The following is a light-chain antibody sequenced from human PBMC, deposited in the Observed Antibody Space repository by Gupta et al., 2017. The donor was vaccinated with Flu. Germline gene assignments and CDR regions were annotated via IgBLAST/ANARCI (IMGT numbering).Light chain of an antibody. CDR3: QQYDNLLFT. V-gene: IGKV1-33*01. CDR1: QDISNY. CDR2: DAS. J-gene: IGKJ3*01. Sequence: DLQLSHSPSSLSASVGDRVTINCQASQDISNYLNGYQQKPGKAPKLLNYDASNLETGVPSRFSGSGSGTDFTFTISSLQPEDIATYYCQQYDNLLFTFGPGTKVDIK.